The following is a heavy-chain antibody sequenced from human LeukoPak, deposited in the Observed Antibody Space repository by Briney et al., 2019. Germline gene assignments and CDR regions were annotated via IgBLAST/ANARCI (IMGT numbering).Heavy chain of an antibody. V-gene: IGHV4-38-2*01. D-gene: IGHD6-19*01. CDR3: ARGYSSANDWFDP. CDR2: IYHSGST. J-gene: IGHJ5*02. CDR1: GYSISSGYY. Sequence: SETLSLTCAVSGYSISSGYYWGWIRPPPGKGLEWIGSIYHSGSTYYNPSLKSRVTISVDTSKNQFSLKLSSVTAADTAVYYCARGYSSANDWFDPWGQGTLVTVSS.